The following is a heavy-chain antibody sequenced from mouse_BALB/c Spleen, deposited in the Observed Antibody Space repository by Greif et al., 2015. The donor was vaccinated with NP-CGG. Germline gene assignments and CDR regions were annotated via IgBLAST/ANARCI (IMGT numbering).Heavy chain of an antibody. CDR1: GYTFTDYE. CDR2: IDPETGGT. J-gene: IGHJ4*01. D-gene: IGHD1-1*01. V-gene: IGHV1-15*01. CDR3: TRTDYGSSYNAMDY. Sequence: VQLQQSGAELVRPGASVTLSCKASGYTFTDYEMHWVKQTPVHGLEWIGAIDPETGGTAYNQKFKGKATLTADKSSSTAYMELRSLTSEDSAVYYCTRTDYGSSYNAMDYWGQGTSVTVSS.